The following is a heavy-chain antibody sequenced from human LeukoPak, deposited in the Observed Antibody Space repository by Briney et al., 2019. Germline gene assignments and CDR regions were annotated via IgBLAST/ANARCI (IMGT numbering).Heavy chain of an antibody. V-gene: IGHV3-23*01. CDR2: ISGSRGTT. CDR3: AKERTGGWPFDY. Sequence: GGSLRLSCAASGFTLSSYAMSWVRQAPGKGLEWVSGISGSRGTTYYADSVKGRLTISRNNSKNTLYLQMNSLRADDTAVYYCAKERTGGWPFDYWGQGTLVTVSS. J-gene: IGHJ4*02. D-gene: IGHD6-19*01. CDR1: GFTLSSYA.